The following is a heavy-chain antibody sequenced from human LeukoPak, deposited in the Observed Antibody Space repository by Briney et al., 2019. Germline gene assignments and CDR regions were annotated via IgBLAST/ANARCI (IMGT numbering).Heavy chain of an antibody. Sequence: GGSLRLSCAASGSTVSSNYMSWVRQAPGKGLEWVSVIYSGGSTYYADSVKGRFTISRDNSKNTLYPQMNSLRTEDTAVYYCARGGPPNYYGSGSLGFDYWGQGTLVTVSS. CDR3: ARGGPPNYYGSGSLGFDY. D-gene: IGHD3-10*01. J-gene: IGHJ4*02. CDR1: GSTVSSNY. V-gene: IGHV3-66*01. CDR2: IYSGGST.